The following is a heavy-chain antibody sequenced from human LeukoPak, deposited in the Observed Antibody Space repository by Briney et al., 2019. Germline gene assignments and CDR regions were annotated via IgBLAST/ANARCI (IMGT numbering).Heavy chain of an antibody. CDR3: ARRDYCTSTTCYESYNWFDP. CDR2: INHSGST. V-gene: IGHV4-34*01. J-gene: IGHJ5*02. Sequence: SETLSLTCAVYGGSFSGYYWSWIRQPPGKGLEWIGEINHSGSTNYSPPLKRRATISVDTSNNQFSLKLSSVTAADTAVYYCARRDYCTSTTCYESYNWFDPWGQGTLVTVSS. D-gene: IGHD2-2*01. CDR1: GGSFSGYY.